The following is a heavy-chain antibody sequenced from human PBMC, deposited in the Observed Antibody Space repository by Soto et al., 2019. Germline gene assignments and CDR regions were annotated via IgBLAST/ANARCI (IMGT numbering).Heavy chain of an antibody. J-gene: IGHJ4*02. CDR3: ARDFKAPNDAWAFDY. CDR2: IYHGGTT. CDR1: GASITSSEW. D-gene: IGHD3-16*01. V-gene: IGHV4-4*02. Sequence: QVQLQESGPGLVMPSGTLSLTCAVSGASITSSEWWNWVRQPPGRGLEWIGEIYHGGTTIYNPSLNSRVTISVDESKNHFTLKMTSVTVADTAVYYCARDFKAPNDAWAFDYWGQGTLVTVSS.